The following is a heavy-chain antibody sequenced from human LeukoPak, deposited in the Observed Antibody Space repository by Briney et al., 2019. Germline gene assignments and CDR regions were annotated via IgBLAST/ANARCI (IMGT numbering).Heavy chain of an antibody. D-gene: IGHD3-10*01. CDR1: GFTFSSYA. Sequence: GGSLRLSCAASGFTFSSYAMSWVRQAPGKGLEWVSAISGSGGSTYYADSVKGRFTISRDNSKNTLYLQMNSLRAEDTAVYYCXXXXXXXXFGELLVAPNGYWGQGTLVTVSS. V-gene: IGHV3-23*01. CDR3: XXXXXXXXFGELLVAPNGY. J-gene: IGHJ4*02. CDR2: ISGSGGST.